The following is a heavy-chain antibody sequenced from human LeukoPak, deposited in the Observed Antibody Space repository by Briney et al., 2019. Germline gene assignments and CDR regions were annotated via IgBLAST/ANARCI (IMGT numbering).Heavy chain of an antibody. Sequence: PGRSLRLSCAASGFTFSSYAMHWVRQAPGKGLEWVAVISYDGSNKYYADPVKGRFTISRDNAENTLYLQMNSLRAEDTAVYYCARGTAGYHSSYFDYWGQGTLVTVSS. J-gene: IGHJ4*02. CDR1: GFTFSSYA. D-gene: IGHD3-16*02. V-gene: IGHV3-30*04. CDR2: ISYDGSNK. CDR3: ARGTAGYHSSYFDY.